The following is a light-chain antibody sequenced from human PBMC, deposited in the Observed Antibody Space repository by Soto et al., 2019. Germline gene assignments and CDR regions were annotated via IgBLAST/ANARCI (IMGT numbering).Light chain of an antibody. CDR3: CSYAGSSTFVV. V-gene: IGLV2-23*03. CDR2: EGS. CDR1: SSDVGSYNL. J-gene: IGLJ2*01. Sequence: QSVLTQPASVSGSPGQSITISCTGTSSDVGSYNLVSWYQQHPGKAPKLMIYEGSKRPSGVSNRFSGSKSGNTASLTISGLQAEDEAHYYCCSYAGSSTFVVFDGGTKLTVL.